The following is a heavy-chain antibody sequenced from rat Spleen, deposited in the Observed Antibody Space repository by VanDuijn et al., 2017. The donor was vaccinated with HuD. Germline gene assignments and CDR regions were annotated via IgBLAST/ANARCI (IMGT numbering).Heavy chain of an antibody. D-gene: IGHD1-7*01. CDR3: ARHGDYGYPWFAY. J-gene: IGHJ3*01. Sequence: EVQLVESGGGLEQHGRSLKLSCAASGFTFSDYNMAWVRQAPEKGQEWVATLNYDGTTTSYRDSMKGRFTISRENAKATLYLQMHSLRSDDTATYYCARHGDYGYPWFAYWGQGTLVTVSS. V-gene: IGHV5S10*01. CDR2: LNYDGTTT. CDR1: GFTFSDYN.